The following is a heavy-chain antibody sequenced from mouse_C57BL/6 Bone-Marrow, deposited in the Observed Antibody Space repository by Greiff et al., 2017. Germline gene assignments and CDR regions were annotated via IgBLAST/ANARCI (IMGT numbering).Heavy chain of an antibody. CDR2: IYPGSGST. J-gene: IGHJ2*01. CDR3: ARSDYFDY. V-gene: IGHV1-55*01. CDR1: GYTFTSYW. Sequence: QVQLKESGAELVKPGASVKMSCKASGYTFTSYWITWVKQRPGQGLERIGDIYPGSGSTNYNEKFKSKATLTVDTSSSTAYMQLSSLTSEDSAVYYCARSDYFDYWGQGTTLTVSS.